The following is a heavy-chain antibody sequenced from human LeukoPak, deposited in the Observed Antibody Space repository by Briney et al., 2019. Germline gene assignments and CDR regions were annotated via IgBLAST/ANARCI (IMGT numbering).Heavy chain of an antibody. J-gene: IGHJ6*03. D-gene: IGHD2-2*01. V-gene: IGHV3-30-3*01. Sequence: PGRSLRLSCAASGFTFSSYAMHWVRQAPGKGLEWVAVISYDGSNKYYADSVKGRFTISRDNSKNTLYLQMNSLRAEDTALYYCARDPHCSSTSCYRDPPPYLHDYNYYYYMDVWGKGTTVTVSS. CDR3: ARDPHCSSTSCYRDPPPYLHDYNYYYYMDV. CDR1: GFTFSSYA. CDR2: ISYDGSNK.